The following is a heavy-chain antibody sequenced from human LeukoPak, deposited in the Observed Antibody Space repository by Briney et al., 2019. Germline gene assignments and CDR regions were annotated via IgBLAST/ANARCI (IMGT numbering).Heavy chain of an antibody. Sequence: SETLSLTCTVSGGSISNNYWSWIRQTPEKGLEWIGYIYYTGTTKYNPSLKSRVTISTDTAQNQFSLNLDYVTAADTAVYYCARDQHPADYRHYSSGWYGWYFDLWGRGTLVTVSS. D-gene: IGHD6-19*01. CDR2: IYYTGTT. CDR3: ARDQHPADYRHYSSGWYGWYFDL. J-gene: IGHJ2*01. V-gene: IGHV4-59*01. CDR1: GGSISNNY.